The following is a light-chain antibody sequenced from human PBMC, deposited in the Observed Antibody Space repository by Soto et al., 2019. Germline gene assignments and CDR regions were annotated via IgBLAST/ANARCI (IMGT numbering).Light chain of an antibody. Sequence: IVLTQSPATLSLSPGERATLSCSASQSVSSYLAWYQQKPGQAPRLLIYDASNRATRIPARFSGSGSGTDFTLTSSKLEPVALAVYYYQKRRTRPLTFGGGTKVEIK. J-gene: IGKJ4*02. V-gene: IGKV3-11*01. CDR3: QKRRTRPLT. CDR1: QSVSSY. CDR2: DAS.